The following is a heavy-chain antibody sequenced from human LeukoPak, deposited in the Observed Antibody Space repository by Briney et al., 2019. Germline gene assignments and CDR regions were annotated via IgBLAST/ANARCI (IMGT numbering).Heavy chain of an antibody. CDR3: AKDRSGWYLGLDY. J-gene: IGHJ4*02. D-gene: IGHD6-19*01. CDR1: GFTVSSNY. CDR2: ISWNSGSI. Sequence: GGSLRLSCAASGFTVSSNYMSWVRQAPGKGLEWVSGISWNSGSIGYADSVKGRFTISKDNAKNSLYLQMNSLRAEDTALYYCAKDRSGWYLGLDYWGQGTLVTVSS. V-gene: IGHV3-9*01.